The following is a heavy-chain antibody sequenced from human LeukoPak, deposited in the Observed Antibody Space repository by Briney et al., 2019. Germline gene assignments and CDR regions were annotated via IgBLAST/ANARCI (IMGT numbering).Heavy chain of an antibody. J-gene: IGHJ5*02. D-gene: IGHD5-24*01. CDR3: ARDVSRWIYHWFDP. Sequence: SSVKVSCKASGGTFSSYAISWVRQAPGQGREWMGGIIPIFGTANYAQKFQGRVTITTDESTSTAYMELSSLRSEDTAVYYCARDVSRWIYHWFDPWGQGTMVTVSS. V-gene: IGHV1-69*05. CDR1: GGTFSSYA. CDR2: IIPIFGTA.